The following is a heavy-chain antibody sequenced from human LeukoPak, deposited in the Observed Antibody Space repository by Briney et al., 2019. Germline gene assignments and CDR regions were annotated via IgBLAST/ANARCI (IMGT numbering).Heavy chain of an antibody. V-gene: IGHV3-7*04. CDR2: IKKDGSGK. J-gene: IGHJ4*02. CDR3: ARARSGYYYDY. CDR1: GFTFSNYA. Sequence: VGSLRLSCAASGFTFSNYAMSWVRQAPGKGLEWVANIKKDGSGKYYLDSMKGRFTISKDNAKNSLYLQINTLRADDTAVYYCARARSGYYYDYWGQGTLVTVSS. D-gene: IGHD3-22*01.